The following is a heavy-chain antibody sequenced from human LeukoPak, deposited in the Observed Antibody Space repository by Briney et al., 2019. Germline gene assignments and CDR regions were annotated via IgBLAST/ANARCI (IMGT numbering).Heavy chain of an antibody. J-gene: IGHJ3*02. V-gene: IGHV4-59*01. D-gene: IGHD5-18*01. Sequence: SETLSLTCTVSGGSISSYYWSWIRQPPRKRLEWIGYIYYSGSTSYNPSLKSRVTISVDTSKNQISLKLSSVTAADTAVYYCARDLGVMVRAFDIWGQGTMVTVSS. CDR3: ARDLGVMVRAFDI. CDR1: GGSISSYY. CDR2: IYYSGST.